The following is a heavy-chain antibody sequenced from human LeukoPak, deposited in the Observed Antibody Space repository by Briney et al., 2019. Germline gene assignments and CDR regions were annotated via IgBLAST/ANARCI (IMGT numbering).Heavy chain of an antibody. J-gene: IGHJ4*02. D-gene: IGHD2-15*01. Sequence: SVKVSCKASGGTFSSYAINWVRQAPGQGLEWMGGIIPIFGTANYAQKFQGRVTITADESTSTAYMELSSLRSEDTAVYYCAREKSVVVVAATRRETGIFDYWGQGTLVTVSS. V-gene: IGHV1-69*13. CDR2: IIPIFGTA. CDR1: GGTFSSYA. CDR3: AREKSVVVVAATRRETGIFDY.